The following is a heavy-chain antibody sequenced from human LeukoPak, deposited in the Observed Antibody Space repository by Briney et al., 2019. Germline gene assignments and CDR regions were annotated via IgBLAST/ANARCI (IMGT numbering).Heavy chain of an antibody. J-gene: IGHJ5*02. CDR2: IHTSGST. D-gene: IGHD3-10*01. CDR1: GVSISSYY. V-gene: IGHV4-4*07. CDR3: ARGGYYGSGNDFRFDP. Sequence: PSETLSLTCTVSGVSISSYYWSWIRQPAGKGLEWIGRIHTSGSTNYNPSLKSRVTMSVETSKNQFSLKLKSVTAADTAVYYCARGGYYGSGNDFRFDPWGQGTLVTVSS.